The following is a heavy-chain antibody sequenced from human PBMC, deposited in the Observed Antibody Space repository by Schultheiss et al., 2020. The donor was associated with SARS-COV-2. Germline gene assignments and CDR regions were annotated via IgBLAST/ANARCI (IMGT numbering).Heavy chain of an antibody. V-gene: IGHV1-69*13. CDR2: IIPIFGTA. CDR3: ARRGWDDYGGKGGNWFDP. CDR1: GYTFTSYG. D-gene: IGHD4-23*01. J-gene: IGHJ5*02. Sequence: SVKVSCKASGYTFTSYGISWVRQAPGQGLEWMGGIIPIFGTANYAQKFQGRVTITADESTSTAYMELSSLRSEDTAMYYCARRGWDDYGGKGGNWFDPWGQGTLVTVSS.